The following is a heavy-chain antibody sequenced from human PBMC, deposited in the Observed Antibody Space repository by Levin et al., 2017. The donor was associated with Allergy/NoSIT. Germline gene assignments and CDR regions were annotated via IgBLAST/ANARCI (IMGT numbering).Heavy chain of an antibody. CDR1: GFTFSHYG. D-gene: IGHD3-10*01. CDR3: AKDASAFGEYVFDN. J-gene: IGHJ4*02. CDR2: ISSDGTNE. V-gene: IGHV3-30*18. Sequence: GESLKISCAASGFTFSHYGMHWVRQTPGKGLEWVAVISSDGTNEAYADSVKGRFTISRDNSKNTLYLQMNSLRAEDTAVFYCAKDASAFGEYVFDNWGQGTLVTVSS.